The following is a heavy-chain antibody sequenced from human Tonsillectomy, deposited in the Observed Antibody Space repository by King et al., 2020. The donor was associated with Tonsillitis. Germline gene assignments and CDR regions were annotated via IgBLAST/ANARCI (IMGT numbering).Heavy chain of an antibody. J-gene: IGHJ4*02. CDR3: ARDRGGVVVAAFDY. V-gene: IGHV3-21*01. D-gene: IGHD2-15*01. Sequence: EVQLVESGGGLVKPGGSLRLSCAASGFTFSSYSMNWVRQAPGKGLEWVSSISSSSSYIYYADSVKGRFTISRDNAKSSLYLQMNSLRAEDTAVYYCARDRGGVVVAAFDYWGQGTLVTVSS. CDR1: GFTFSSYS. CDR2: ISSSSSYI.